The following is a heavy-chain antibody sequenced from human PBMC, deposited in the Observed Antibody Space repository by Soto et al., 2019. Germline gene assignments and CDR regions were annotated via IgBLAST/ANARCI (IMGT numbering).Heavy chain of an antibody. J-gene: IGHJ4*02. CDR2: INAGNGNT. V-gene: IGHV1-3*01. D-gene: IGHD3-10*01. CDR1: GYTFTTCA. CDR3: ARDAGYYDSGSYYSY. Sequence: QVQLVQSGAEVKKPGASVKVSCKASGYTFTTCALHWVRQAPGQRLEWMGWINAGNGNTVYSQKFQGRATITRDTSAITAFMELSSLRSEDSAMYYCARDAGYYDSGSYYSYWGQGTLVTVSS.